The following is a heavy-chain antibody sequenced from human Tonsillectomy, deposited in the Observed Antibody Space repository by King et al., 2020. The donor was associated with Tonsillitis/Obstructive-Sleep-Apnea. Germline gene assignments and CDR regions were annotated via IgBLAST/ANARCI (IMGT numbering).Heavy chain of an antibody. J-gene: IGHJ4*02. V-gene: IGHV3-9*01. CDR1: GFTFDDYA. CDR2: ISWNSGSI. CDR3: AKGRLITLFGVVTNGFDN. D-gene: IGHD3-3*01. Sequence: VQLVESGGGLVQPGRSLRLSCAASGFTFDDYAIYWVRQAPGKGLEWVSGISWNSGSIGYADSVKGRFTISRDNAKNSLYQQMNSLGAEDTALYYCAKGRLITLFGVVTNGFDNWGQGTLVTVSS.